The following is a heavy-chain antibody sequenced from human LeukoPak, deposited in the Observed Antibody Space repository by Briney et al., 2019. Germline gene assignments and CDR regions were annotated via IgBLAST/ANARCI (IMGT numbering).Heavy chain of an antibody. J-gene: IGHJ4*02. CDR2: ISGSGGST. CDR1: GFTFSSYA. CDR3: ASHCSSTSCFGY. V-gene: IGHV3-23*01. Sequence: PGGSLRLSCAASGFTFSSYAMNWVRQAPGKGLEWVSAISGSGGSTYYADSVKGRFTISRDNSKNTLYLQMNSLRAEDTAVYYCASHCSSTSCFGYWGQGTLVTVSS. D-gene: IGHD2-2*01.